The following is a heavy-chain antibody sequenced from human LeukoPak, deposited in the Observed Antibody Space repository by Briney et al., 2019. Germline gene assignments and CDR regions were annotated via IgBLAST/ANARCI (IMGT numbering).Heavy chain of an antibody. CDR2: ISSGSSRI. Sequence: PGGSLRLSCAASGFTFSDYTMNWVRQAPGKGLQWVSYISSGSSRIYYVDSVKGRFSISRDNAKNSLYLQMNSLRAEDTAVYYCARGVYYDSSGYSNNWFDPWGQGTLVTVSS. V-gene: IGHV3-48*01. J-gene: IGHJ5*02. D-gene: IGHD3-22*01. CDR1: GFTFSDYT. CDR3: ARGVYYDSSGYSNNWFDP.